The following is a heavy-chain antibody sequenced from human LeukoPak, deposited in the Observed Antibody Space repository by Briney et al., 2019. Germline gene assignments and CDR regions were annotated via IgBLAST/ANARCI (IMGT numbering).Heavy chain of an antibody. D-gene: IGHD6-19*01. CDR1: GFNFSTYN. CDR3: AKGPHISGLNYFDY. V-gene: IGHV3-48*04. Sequence: GGSLRLSCAASGFNFSTYNVNWVRQAPGKGLDWVSYISSSSRTRYYADSVKGRFTISRDNAKDSLYLQMNSLRAEDTAVYYCAKGPHISGLNYFDYWGQGTLVTVSS. CDR2: ISSSSRTR. J-gene: IGHJ4*02.